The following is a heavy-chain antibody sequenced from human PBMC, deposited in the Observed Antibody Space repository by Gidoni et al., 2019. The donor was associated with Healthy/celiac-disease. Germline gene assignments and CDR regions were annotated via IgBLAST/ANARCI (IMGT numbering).Heavy chain of an antibody. CDR2: TYYSGST. CDR3: AREYYYDSSGYPNFDY. J-gene: IGHJ4*02. Sequence: QLQLQESRPGLVKPSETLSLPCTVSGGPISSSSYYWGWIRQPPGKGLEWIGSTYYSGSTYYNPSLKSRVTISVDTSKNQFSLKLSSVTAADTAVYYCAREYYYDSSGYPNFDYWGQGTLVTVSS. CDR1: GGPISSSSYY. D-gene: IGHD3-22*01. V-gene: IGHV4-39*07.